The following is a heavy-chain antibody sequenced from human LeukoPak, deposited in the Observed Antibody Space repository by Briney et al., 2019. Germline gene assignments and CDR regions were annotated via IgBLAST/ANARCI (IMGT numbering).Heavy chain of an antibody. D-gene: IGHD6-13*01. CDR3: ARAVLMGSSWFDY. CDR1: GFTFSSYW. CDR2: INSDGSST. J-gene: IGHJ4*02. V-gene: IGHV3-74*01. Sequence: GGSLRLSCAASGFTFSSYWVHWVRQAPGKGLVWVSRINSDGSSTSYADSVKGRFTISRDNAKNTLYLQMNSLRAEDTAVYYCARAVLMGSSWFDYWGQGTLVTVSS.